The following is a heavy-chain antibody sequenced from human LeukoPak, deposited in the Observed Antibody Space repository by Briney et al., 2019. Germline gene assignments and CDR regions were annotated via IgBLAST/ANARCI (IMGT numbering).Heavy chain of an antibody. V-gene: IGHV4-38-2*01. CDR3: ARVSGVLMMYAPRLLPDL. D-gene: IGHD2-8*01. Sequence: SETLSLTCVVSGFSISTSYFWGWIRQSPGKGLEWVGCVSHTGTTYYNPSLKSRVTISIDMSKNHFSLNVTSVTAADTAVYYCARVSGVLMMYAPRLLPDLWGQGTRVTVSS. J-gene: IGHJ5*02. CDR2: VSHTGTT. CDR1: GFSISTSYF.